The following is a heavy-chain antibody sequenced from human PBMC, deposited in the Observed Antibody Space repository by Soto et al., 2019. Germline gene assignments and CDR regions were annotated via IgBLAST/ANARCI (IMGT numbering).Heavy chain of an antibody. J-gene: IGHJ6*03. CDR2: ISGYNGNT. D-gene: IGHD4-4*01. CDR3: AKADSNYAGRFSYYYMDV. Sequence: GASVKVSCKASGYTFRSYGISWVRQAPGQGLEWMGWISGYNGNTHYSQKFQGKVTMTTDTSTSTAYMELRNLRSDDTAVYYCAKADSNYAGRFSYYYMDVWGIGTMVTVSS. CDR1: GYTFRSYG. V-gene: IGHV1-18*01.